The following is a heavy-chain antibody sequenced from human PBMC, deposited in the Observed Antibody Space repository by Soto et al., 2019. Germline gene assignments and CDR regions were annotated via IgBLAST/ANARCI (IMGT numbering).Heavy chain of an antibody. CDR1: GGTFSSYA. CDR2: IIPIFGTA. CDR3: ARDPSSSAQYYYYYGMDV. Sequence: ASVKVSCKASGGTFSSYAISWVRQAPGQGLEWMGGIIPIFGTANYAQKFQGRVTITADKSTSTAYMELSSLRSEDTAVYYCARDPSSSAQYYYYYGMDVWGQGTTVTVSS. D-gene: IGHD6-6*01. V-gene: IGHV1-69*06. J-gene: IGHJ6*02.